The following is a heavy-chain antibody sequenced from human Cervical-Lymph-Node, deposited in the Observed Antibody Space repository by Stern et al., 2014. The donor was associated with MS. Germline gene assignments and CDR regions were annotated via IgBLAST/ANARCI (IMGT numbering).Heavy chain of an antibody. CDR2: IKSKIDGGTA. CDR1: GFTFTDAW. D-gene: IGHD1-26*01. CDR3: TTYLVGPTTNSYYGLDA. V-gene: IGHV3-15*01. Sequence: EVQLVESGGGLVKPGGSLRLSCAASGFTFTDAWMSWVRQAPGKGLEWIGLIKSKIDGGTAVYAASVKGRFTISRDDSKNVVSVRMNSLKTEDTALYYCTTYLVGPTTNSYYGLDAWGQGTRVTVSS. J-gene: IGHJ6*02.